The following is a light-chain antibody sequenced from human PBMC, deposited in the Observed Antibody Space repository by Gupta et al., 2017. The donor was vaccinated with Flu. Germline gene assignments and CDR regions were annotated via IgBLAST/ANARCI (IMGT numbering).Light chain of an antibody. CDR3: QQDDSTPIT. V-gene: IGKV4-1*01. Sequence: DIVMTQSPDSLAVSLGERATLNCKSSQTVLYNSNNKNYLAWYQQKVGQPPKVLIYWASTRESGVPERFSGSGSGTDFTLTISSLQAEDVAVYYCQQDDSTPITFGQGTRLEIK. J-gene: IGKJ5*01. CDR1: QTVLYNSNNKNY. CDR2: WAS.